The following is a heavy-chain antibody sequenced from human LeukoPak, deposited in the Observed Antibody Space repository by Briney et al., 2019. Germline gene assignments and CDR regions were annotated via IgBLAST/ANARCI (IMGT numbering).Heavy chain of an antibody. CDR2: IYYSGST. CDR1: GGSISSSSYY. J-gene: IGHJ6*03. Sequence: SETLSLTCTVSGGSISSSSYYWGWIRQPPGKGLEWIGSIYYSGSTYYNPSLKSRVTISVDTSKNQFSLKLTSVTAADTAVYYCAFSYYDFWSGYFSGPYYYYMDVWGKGTTVTVSS. D-gene: IGHD3-3*01. CDR3: AFSYYDFWSGYFSGPYYYYMDV. V-gene: IGHV4-39*01.